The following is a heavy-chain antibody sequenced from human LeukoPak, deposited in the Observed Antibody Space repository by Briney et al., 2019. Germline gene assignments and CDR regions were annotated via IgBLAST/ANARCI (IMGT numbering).Heavy chain of an antibody. CDR2: INHSGST. CDR1: GGSFSGYY. J-gene: IGHJ4*02. V-gene: IGHV4-34*01. Sequence: SETLSLTCAVYGGSFSGYYWSWIRQPPGKGLEWIGEINHSGSTNYNPPLKSRVTISVATSKNQFSLKLSSVPAADTAVYYCARHLLRTSTSFDYWDQGNLVTVSS. D-gene: IGHD1-14*01. CDR3: ARHLLRTSTSFDY.